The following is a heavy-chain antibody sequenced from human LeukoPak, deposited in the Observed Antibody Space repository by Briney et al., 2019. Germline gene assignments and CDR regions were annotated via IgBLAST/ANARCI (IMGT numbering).Heavy chain of an antibody. J-gene: IGHJ4*02. CDR3: ARDPTTVTSLPYYFDF. V-gene: IGHV4-34*01. CDR2: INDRGRT. CDR1: GGSFSGYH. D-gene: IGHD4-17*01. Sequence: SETLSLTCAVHGGSFSGYHWKCIRQSPRKGLDWIGAINDRGRTNYNPSLESRVTLSVDTSKKEFSLKLSAVTAADTAVYYCARDPTTVTSLPYYFDFWGQGTLVSVSS.